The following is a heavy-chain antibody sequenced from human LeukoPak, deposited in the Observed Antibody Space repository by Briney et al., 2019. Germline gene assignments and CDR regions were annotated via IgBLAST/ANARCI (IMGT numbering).Heavy chain of an antibody. D-gene: IGHD6-19*01. CDR2: IWYDGSNK. CDR3: ARERAVAGTNWFDP. J-gene: IGHJ5*02. CDR1: GFTFSSYG. Sequence: GSLRLSCAASGFTFSSYGMHWVRQAPGKGLERVAVIWYDGSNKYYADSVKGRFTISRDNSKNTLYLQMNSLRAEDTAVYYCARERAVAGTNWFDPWGQGTLVTVSS. V-gene: IGHV3-33*01.